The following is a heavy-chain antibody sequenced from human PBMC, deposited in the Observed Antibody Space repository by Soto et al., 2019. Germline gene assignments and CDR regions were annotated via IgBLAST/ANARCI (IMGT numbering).Heavy chain of an antibody. CDR2: FHYSGIS. CDR3: ARGASNWQYFDY. CDR1: DGSIRCYY. V-gene: IGHV4-59*01. D-gene: IGHD4-4*01. Sequence: PSETLSLTCTVSDGSIRCYYWSWIRQPPGKGLEWIGYFHYSGISNYNSSLKSRVTMSLDTSKNQFSLKLSSVSAADTAIYYCARGASNWQYFDYWGQGALVTVSS. J-gene: IGHJ4*02.